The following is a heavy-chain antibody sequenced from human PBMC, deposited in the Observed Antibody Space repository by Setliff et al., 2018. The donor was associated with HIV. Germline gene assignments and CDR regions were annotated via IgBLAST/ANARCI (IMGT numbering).Heavy chain of an antibody. CDR1: GFSLSTSGVG. CDR3: ARRYYYDSSGFYTT. D-gene: IGHD3-22*01. CDR2: IYWDDDK. V-gene: IGHV2-5*02. Sequence: PTQTLTLTCTFSGFSLSTSGVGVGWIRQPPGKALEWLALIYWDDDKRYSPSLNSRLTITKDTSKNQVVLTMTNMDPVDTATYYCARRYYYDSSGFYTTWGQGTLVTVSS. J-gene: IGHJ5*02.